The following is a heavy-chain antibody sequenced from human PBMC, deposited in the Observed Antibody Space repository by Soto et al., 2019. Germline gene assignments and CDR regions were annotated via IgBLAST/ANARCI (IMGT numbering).Heavy chain of an antibody. CDR1: GFTFSSYG. J-gene: IGHJ6*02. Sequence: GGSLRLSCAASGFTFSSYGMHWVRQAPGKGLEWVAVIWYDGSNKYYADSVKGRFTISRDNSKNTLYLQMNSLRAEDTAVYYCARVRGTIFGVVTWTPIYGMDVWGQGTTVTVSS. CDR2: IWYDGSNK. CDR3: ARVRGTIFGVVTWTPIYGMDV. D-gene: IGHD3-3*01. V-gene: IGHV3-33*01.